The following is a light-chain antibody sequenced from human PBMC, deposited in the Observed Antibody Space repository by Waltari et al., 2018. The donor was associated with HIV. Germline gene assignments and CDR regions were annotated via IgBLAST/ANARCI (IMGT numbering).Light chain of an antibody. V-gene: IGLV2-8*01. CDR2: EVS. CDR1: SSDVGGYNY. CDR3: SSYAGSNSRWV. Sequence: QSALTQPPSASGSPGQSVTISCTGTSSDVGGYNYVSWYQHHPGKAPKLMIYEVSKRPSGVPDRCSGSRSGSTASLTVSVLQAEDEADYYCSSYAGSNSRWVFGGGTKLTAL. J-gene: IGLJ3*02.